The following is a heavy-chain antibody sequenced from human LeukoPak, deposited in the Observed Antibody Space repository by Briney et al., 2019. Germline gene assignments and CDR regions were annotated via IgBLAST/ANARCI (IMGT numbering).Heavy chain of an antibody. CDR1: GGSISNADSH. CDR3: ARDSGCGNNDY. Sequence: SETLSLSCTVSGGSISNADSHWAWIRQPPGRGLEWIGSIYYSGKTYYDPSLRSRFTMSVDTSKNQFSLKLISVTAADTAVYYCARDSGCGNNDYWGEGTLVTVSS. J-gene: IGHJ4*02. V-gene: IGHV4-39*02. D-gene: IGHD6-19*01. CDR2: IYYSGKT.